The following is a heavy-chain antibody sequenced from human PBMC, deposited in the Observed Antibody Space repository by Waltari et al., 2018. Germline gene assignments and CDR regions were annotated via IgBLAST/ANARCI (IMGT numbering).Heavy chain of an antibody. J-gene: IGHJ6*02. CDR1: GFTLGNYG. Sequence: QVHVVESGGGVVQPGGSLRLSCAASGFTLGNYGMHWVRQAPGKGLEVVAVIKYDGSIKNYADSVKGRFTISRENSKNTLYLEMKSLRAEDTAVYYCAREYSRICFHALDGWGQGTAVTVSS. V-gene: IGHV3-33*05. CDR2: IKYDGSIK. D-gene: IGHD6-13*01. CDR3: AREYSRICFHALDG.